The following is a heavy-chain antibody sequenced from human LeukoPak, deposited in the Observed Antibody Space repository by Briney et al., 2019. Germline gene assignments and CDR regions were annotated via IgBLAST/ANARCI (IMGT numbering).Heavy chain of an antibody. D-gene: IGHD2-2*02. CDR1: GYSFTSYW. Sequence: GESLKISCQGSGYSFTSYWIGWVRQMPGKGLAWMGIIYPGDSDTRYSPSFQGQVTISADKSISTAYLQWSSLKASDTAMYYCARRPLNGYCSSTSCYTWFDPWGQGTLVTVSS. J-gene: IGHJ5*02. CDR2: IYPGDSDT. V-gene: IGHV5-51*01. CDR3: ARRPLNGYCSSTSCYTWFDP.